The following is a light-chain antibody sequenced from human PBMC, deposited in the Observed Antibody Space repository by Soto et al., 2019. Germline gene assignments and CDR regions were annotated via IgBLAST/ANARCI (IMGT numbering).Light chain of an antibody. CDR2: EVT. CDR3: SSYTGSSINTVV. J-gene: IGLJ2*01. Sequence: QSALTQPASVSGSPGQSITISCTGTSSDIGTYNYVSWYQHHPGKAPKLMIYEVTHRPSGVSNRFSGSKSGSTASLTISGLQAEDEAEYYCSSYTGSSINTVVFGGGTKLTVL. CDR1: SSDIGTYNY. V-gene: IGLV2-14*01.